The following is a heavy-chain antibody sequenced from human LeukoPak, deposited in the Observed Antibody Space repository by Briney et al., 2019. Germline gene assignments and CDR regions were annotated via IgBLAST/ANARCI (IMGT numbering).Heavy chain of an antibody. V-gene: IGHV4-39*07. D-gene: IGHD3-16*01. CDR1: GGSISSSSHY. J-gene: IGHJ6*03. CDR2: IYYSGIT. Sequence: SETLSLTCTVSGGSISSSSHYWGWIRQPPGKGLEWIGSIYYSGITYYNPSLRSRVTISVDTSKNQFSLRLTSVTAADTAVYYCATWGRYMDVWGKGTTVTVSS. CDR3: ATWGRYMDV.